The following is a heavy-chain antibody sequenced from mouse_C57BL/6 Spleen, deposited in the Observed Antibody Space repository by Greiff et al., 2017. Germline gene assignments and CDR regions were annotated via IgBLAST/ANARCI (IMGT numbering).Heavy chain of an antibody. V-gene: IGHV1-81*01. D-gene: IGHD1-1*01. CDR3: ARWITTVVAGDY. Sequence: VQLQQSGADLARPGASVKLSCTASGYTFTSYGIRWVHQTPGQGLEWIGEIYPRSSNTYYNDKFKGKVTLTADNSSSTAYMELRRLTSEDSAVYLCARWITTVVAGDYWGQGTTLTVSS. CDR2: IYPRSSNT. CDR1: GYTFTSYG. J-gene: IGHJ2*01.